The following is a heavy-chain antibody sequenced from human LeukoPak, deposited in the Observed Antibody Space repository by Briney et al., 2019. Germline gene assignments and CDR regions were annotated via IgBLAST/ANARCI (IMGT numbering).Heavy chain of an antibody. CDR1: GFTFSSYA. CDR2: ISGSGGST. J-gene: IGHJ6*02. CDR3: ARFRWGDYYYYGVDV. V-gene: IGHV3-23*01. D-gene: IGHD3-16*01. Sequence: GGSLRLSCATSGFTFSSYALNWVRHAPGQGLEWVSAISGSGGSTYYADSVKGRFTISRDTSKDIVYLQLNSLRAEDTAIYYCARFRWGDYYYYGVDVWGQGTTVTVSS.